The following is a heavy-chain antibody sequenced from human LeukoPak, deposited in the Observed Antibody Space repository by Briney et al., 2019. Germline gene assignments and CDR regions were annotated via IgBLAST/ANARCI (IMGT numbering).Heavy chain of an antibody. CDR2: IYHSGST. CDR3: ASSYYYDSSGLDY. V-gene: IGHV4-30-2*01. J-gene: IGHJ4*02. Sequence: SQTLSLTCAVSGGSISSGGYSWSWIRQPPGTGLEWIGYIYHSGSTYYNPSLKSRVAISVDRSKNQFSLKLSSVTAADTAVYYCASSYYYDSSGLDYWGQGTLVTVSS. CDR1: GGSISSGGYS. D-gene: IGHD3-22*01.